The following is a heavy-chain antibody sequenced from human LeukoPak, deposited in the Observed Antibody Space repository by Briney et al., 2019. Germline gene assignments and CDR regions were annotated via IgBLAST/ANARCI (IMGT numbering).Heavy chain of an antibody. CDR3: ARQECSSTSCYGGGDFDY. CDR1: GESFSGYY. J-gene: IGHJ4*02. CDR2: INHSGST. D-gene: IGHD2-2*01. Sequence: SETLSLTCAVYGESFSGYYWTWIRQPPGKGLEWIAEINHSGSTNYNPSLKSRVTISADTSKNQFSLKMNSVTAADTAVYYCARQECSSTSCYGGGDFDYWGQGTLVTVSS. V-gene: IGHV4-34*01.